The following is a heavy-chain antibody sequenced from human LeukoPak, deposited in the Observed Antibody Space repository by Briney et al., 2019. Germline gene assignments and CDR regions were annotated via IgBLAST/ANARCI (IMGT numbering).Heavy chain of an antibody. J-gene: IGHJ4*02. Sequence: RASVTVSCKASGGTFSSYAISWVRQAPGQGLEWMGGIIPIFGTANYAQKFQGRVTITADKSTSTAYMELSSLRSEDTAVYYCAGRYSSGWYTFDYWGQGTLVTVSS. CDR1: GGTFSSYA. D-gene: IGHD6-19*01. CDR3: AGRYSSGWYTFDY. V-gene: IGHV1-69*06. CDR2: IIPIFGTA.